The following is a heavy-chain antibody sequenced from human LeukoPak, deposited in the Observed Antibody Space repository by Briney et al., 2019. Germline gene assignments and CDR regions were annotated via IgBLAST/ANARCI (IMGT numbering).Heavy chain of an antibody. D-gene: IGHD3-9*01. V-gene: IGHV3-49*04. CDR2: IRSKAYGGTT. J-gene: IGHJ4*02. CDR1: GFTFCDYA. Sequence: GGSLRLSCTASGFTFCDYAMSWVRQAQGKGLEGVGFIRSKAYGGTTEYAASVKGRFTISRDDSKSIAYLQMNSLKTEDTAVYYCTRDSGVTIFFYWGQGTLVTVSS. CDR3: TRDSGVTIFFY.